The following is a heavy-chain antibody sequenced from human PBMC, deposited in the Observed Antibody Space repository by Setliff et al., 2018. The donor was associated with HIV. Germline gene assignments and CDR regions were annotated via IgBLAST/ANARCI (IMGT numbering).Heavy chain of an antibody. CDR3: ARTRAPYFFDF. Sequence: SETLSLTCSVSGDSISSGSYYWSWIRLPAGKGLEWIGHIYSSGSAEYNPSLKSRATMSVDASKSQCSLQLNSVTAADTAVYFCARTRAPYFFDFWGQGAQVTVSS. CDR1: GDSISSGSYY. V-gene: IGHV4-61*09. D-gene: IGHD1-26*01. J-gene: IGHJ4*02. CDR2: IYSSGSA.